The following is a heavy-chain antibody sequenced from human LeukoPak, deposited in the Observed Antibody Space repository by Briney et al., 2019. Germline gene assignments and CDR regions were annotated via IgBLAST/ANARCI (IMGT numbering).Heavy chain of an antibody. CDR2: ISDDGTKK. CDR1: GFTVRSYG. V-gene: IGHV3-30*18. Sequence: GRSLGISRVSAGFTVRSYGMYWVRQAPGKGLEWVTVISDDGTKKYYADSVKGRFSISRDNSENTLYLQMNSLRSEDTAVYYCAKEQPMTGRGYYFDYWGLGTLVTVSS. D-gene: IGHD3-9*01. CDR3: AKEQPMTGRGYYFDY. J-gene: IGHJ4*02.